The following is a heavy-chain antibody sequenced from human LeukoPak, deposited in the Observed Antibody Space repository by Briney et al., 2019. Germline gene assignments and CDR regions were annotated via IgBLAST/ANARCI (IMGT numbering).Heavy chain of an antibody. J-gene: IGHJ4*02. CDR1: GFTFAEYT. D-gene: IGHD6-19*01. CDR2: ISWNGARI. CDR3: VKDLVAASENVRGWYPMDY. Sequence: GGSLRLSCTASGFTFAEYTMHWVRQAPGKGLEWVSLISWNGARIHYGDSVKGRFTISRDNSKNSLYLQMNSLRTEDTALYYCVKDLVAASENVRGWYPMDYWGQGTLVTVSS. V-gene: IGHV3-43*01.